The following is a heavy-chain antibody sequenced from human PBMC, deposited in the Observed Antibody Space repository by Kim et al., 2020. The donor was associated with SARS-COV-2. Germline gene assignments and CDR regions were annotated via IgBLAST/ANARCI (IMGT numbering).Heavy chain of an antibody. CDR2: ISLDGSEK. V-gene: IGHV3-30*18. CDR1: GFTFGRYG. D-gene: IGHD2-21*02. J-gene: IGHJ4*02. Sequence: GGSLRLSCAASGFTFGRYGMHWLRQAPDKGLEWVAAISLDGSEKYYLDSVKGRFTISRDNSKNTLSLQMNSLRVEDTAVYYCAKAMTVVTPPFDYWGQGALVTVSS. CDR3: AKAMTVVTPPFDY.